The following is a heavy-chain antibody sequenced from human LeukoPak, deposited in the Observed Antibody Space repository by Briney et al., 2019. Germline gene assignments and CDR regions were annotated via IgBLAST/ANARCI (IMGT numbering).Heavy chain of an antibody. CDR3: ARQWFSTIFGVVATHDAFDI. V-gene: IGHV3-21*01. J-gene: IGHJ3*02. Sequence: GGSLRLSCAASGFTFSSYSMNWVRQAPGKGLEWASSISSSSSYIYYADSVKGRFTISRDNAKNSLYLQMNSLRAEDTAVYYCARQWFSTIFGVVATHDAFDIWGQGTMVTVSS. CDR2: ISSSSSYI. CDR1: GFTFSSYS. D-gene: IGHD3-3*01.